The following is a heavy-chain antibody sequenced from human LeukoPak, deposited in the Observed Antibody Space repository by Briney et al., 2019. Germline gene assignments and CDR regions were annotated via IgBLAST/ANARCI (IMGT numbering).Heavy chain of an antibody. CDR2: ISSSSSYI. CDR3: AKVRHGDYADY. Sequence: GGSLRLSCAASGFTFSSYSMNWVRQAPGKGLEWVSSISSSSSYIYYADSVKGRFTISRDNSKNTLYLQMNSLRAEDTAVYYCAKVRHGDYADYWGQGTLVTVSS. CDR1: GFTFSSYS. D-gene: IGHD4-17*01. V-gene: IGHV3-21*04. J-gene: IGHJ4*02.